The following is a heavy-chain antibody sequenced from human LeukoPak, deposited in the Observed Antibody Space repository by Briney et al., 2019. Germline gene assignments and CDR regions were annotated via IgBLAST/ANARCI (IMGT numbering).Heavy chain of an antibody. CDR1: GGSISSYY. CDR3: ARVKGDSSSWYLKYYYYYYMDV. D-gene: IGHD6-13*01. J-gene: IGHJ6*03. V-gene: IGHV4-59*01. Sequence: SETLSLTCTVSGGSISSYYWSWIRQPPGKGLEWIGYIYYSGSTNYNPSLKSRVTISVDTSKNQFSLKLSSVTAADTAVYYCARVKGDSSSWYLKYYYYYYMDVWGKGTTVTVSS. CDR2: IYYSGST.